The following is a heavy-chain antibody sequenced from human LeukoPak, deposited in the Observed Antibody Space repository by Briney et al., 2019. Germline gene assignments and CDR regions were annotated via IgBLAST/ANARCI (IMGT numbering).Heavy chain of an antibody. D-gene: IGHD6-19*01. Sequence: GGSLRLSCAASGFTFSSYSMNWVRQAPGKGLEWVSSTSSSSSYIYYADSVKGRFTISRDNAKNSLYLQMNSLRAEDTAVYYCARDGSGWYMQIYYYYGMDVWGQGTTVTVSS. J-gene: IGHJ6*02. CDR3: ARDGSGWYMQIYYYYGMDV. CDR1: GFTFSSYS. V-gene: IGHV3-21*01. CDR2: TSSSSSYI.